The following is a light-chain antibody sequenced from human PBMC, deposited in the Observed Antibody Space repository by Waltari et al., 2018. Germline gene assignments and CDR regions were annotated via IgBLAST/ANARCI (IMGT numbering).Light chain of an antibody. CDR3: MQALEFPYT. CDR2: EVS. Sequence: DIVMTQNPLSLPVTLGEPASISCRSSQSLLDSEDGNTYLEWYLQKPGQSPQLLIYEVSNRASGVPDTFSGSGSDTDFTLKISRVEAEDVGVYYCMQALEFPYTFGQGTKVEIK. CDR1: QSLLDSEDGNTY. V-gene: IGKV2-40*01. J-gene: IGKJ2*01.